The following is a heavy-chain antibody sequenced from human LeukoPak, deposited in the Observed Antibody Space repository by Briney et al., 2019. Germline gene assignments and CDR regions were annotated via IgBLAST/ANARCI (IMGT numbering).Heavy chain of an antibody. CDR1: GYTFTGYY. V-gene: IGHV1-2*02. D-gene: IGHD2-2*01. Sequence: GASVKVSCKASGYTFTGYYMHWVRQAPGQGVEWMGWINPNSGGTNYAQKFQGRVTMTRDTSISTAYMELSRLRSDDTAVYYCARDHRDCSSTSCYGSLDYWGQGTLVTVSS. J-gene: IGHJ4*02. CDR3: ARDHRDCSSTSCYGSLDY. CDR2: INPNSGGT.